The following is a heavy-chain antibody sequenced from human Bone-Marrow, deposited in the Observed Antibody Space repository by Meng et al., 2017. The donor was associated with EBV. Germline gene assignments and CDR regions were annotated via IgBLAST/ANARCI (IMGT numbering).Heavy chain of an antibody. CDR3: ASRYGSGSYYFDY. Sequence: QVPVRQSGPGLVKPAGTLFLTCTVLGGSSSSSSYYWGWIRQPPGKGLEWIGSIYYSGSTYYNPSLKSRVTISVDTSKNQFSLKLSFVTAADTAVYYCASRYGSGSYYFDYWGQGTLVTVSS. J-gene: IGHJ4*02. V-gene: IGHV4-39*07. CDR1: GGSSSSSSYY. D-gene: IGHD3-10*01. CDR2: IYYSGST.